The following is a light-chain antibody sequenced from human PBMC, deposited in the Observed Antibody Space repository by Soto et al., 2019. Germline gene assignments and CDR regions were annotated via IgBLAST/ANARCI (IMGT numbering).Light chain of an antibody. CDR2: KAS. CDR1: QSILSSSNNKNY. Sequence: DIVMTQSPDSLAVSLGERATINCKSSQSILSSSNNKNYLAWYQQKPGQPPKLLIYKASTLKSGVPSRFSGSGSGTEFTLTISSLQPDDFATYYCQHYNSYSEAFGQGTKVDIK. CDR3: QHYNSYSEA. J-gene: IGKJ1*01. V-gene: IGKV4-1*01.